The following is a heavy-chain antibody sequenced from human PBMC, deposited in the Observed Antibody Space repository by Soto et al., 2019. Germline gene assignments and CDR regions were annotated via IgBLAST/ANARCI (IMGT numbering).Heavy chain of an antibody. CDR2: IKQDGSEK. CDR3: ARDLESSGWFDY. CDR1: GFTFSSYW. D-gene: IGHD6-19*01. J-gene: IGHJ4*02. Sequence: GESLKISCAASGFTFSSYWMSWVRQAPGKGLEWVANIKQDGSEKYYVDSVKGRFTISRDNAKNSLYLQMNSLRAEDTALYYCARDLESSGWFDYWGQGTLVTVSS. V-gene: IGHV3-7*01.